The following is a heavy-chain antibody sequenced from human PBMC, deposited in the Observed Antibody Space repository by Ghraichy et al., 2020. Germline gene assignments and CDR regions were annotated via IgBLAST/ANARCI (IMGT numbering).Heavy chain of an antibody. Sequence: SETLSLTCTVSGGSISSSSYYWGWIRQPPGKGLEWIGSIYYSGSTYYNPSLKSRVTISVDTSKNQFSLKLSSVTAEDTAVYYCARSVPYYYDSSGYFPCWFDPWGQGTLVTVSS. CDR3: ARSVPYYYDSSGYFPCWFDP. J-gene: IGHJ5*02. V-gene: IGHV4-39*01. CDR1: GGSISSSSYY. CDR2: IYYSGST. D-gene: IGHD3-22*01.